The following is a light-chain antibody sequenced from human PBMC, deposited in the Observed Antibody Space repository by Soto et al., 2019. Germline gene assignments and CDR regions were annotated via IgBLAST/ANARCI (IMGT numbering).Light chain of an antibody. CDR1: LNVLYSSNNKNY. J-gene: IGKJ3*01. CDR3: QQFYDSPFT. V-gene: IGKV4-1*01. CDR2: WAS. Sequence: DIVMTQSPDSLAVSLGERATIHCKSSLNVLYSSNNKNYLAWYQQKPGQPPKLLIYWASTRESGVPARFSGSGSGTDFTLTISNLQAEDVAVYYCQQFYDSPFTFGPGTKVDIK.